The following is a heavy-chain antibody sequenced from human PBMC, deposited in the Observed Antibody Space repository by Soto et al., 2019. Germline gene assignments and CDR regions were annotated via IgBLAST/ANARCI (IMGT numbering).Heavy chain of an antibody. Sequence: PSETLGLTCTVSVGSVSSGDYFWSWLRQSPGKRLEWIAYIYYSGSTNYNPSLKSRATISVDTSKSQVSLTLTSMTAADAALYYCARSPNYYYYGFDVWGQGTAVTVSS. J-gene: IGHJ6*01. D-gene: IGHD3-10*01. CDR2: IYYSGST. V-gene: IGHV4-61*08. CDR3: ARSPNYYYYGFDV. CDR1: VGSVSSGDYF.